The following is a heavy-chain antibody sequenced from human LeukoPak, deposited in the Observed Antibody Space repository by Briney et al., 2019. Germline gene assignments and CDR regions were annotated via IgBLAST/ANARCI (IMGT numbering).Heavy chain of an antibody. Sequence: QPGGSLILSCAASGFTFSSYWMHWVRQAPGKGLVWVSRINSDGSSTSYADSVKGRFTISRDNAKNTLYLQMNSLRAVDTAVYYCARPLDGYNPRSLDYWGQGTLVTVSS. CDR2: INSDGSST. CDR3: ARPLDGYNPRSLDY. J-gene: IGHJ4*02. CDR1: GFTFSSYW. D-gene: IGHD5-12*01. V-gene: IGHV3-74*01.